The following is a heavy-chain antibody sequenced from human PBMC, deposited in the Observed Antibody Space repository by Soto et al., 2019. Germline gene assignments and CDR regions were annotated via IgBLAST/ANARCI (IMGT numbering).Heavy chain of an antibody. J-gene: IGHJ4*02. CDR3: MRSHGAY. CDR1: GGSVSRGPYH. V-gene: IGHV4-61*01. CDR2: ISYSGTA. D-gene: IGHD2-8*01. Sequence: QVQLQESGPGLVKTSETLSLTCTVSGGSVSRGPYHWKWVRQPPGKGLEWIGHISYSGTANYNPSLSGRVTMATGTSMHQFSLRLASGTGADMAVYDCMRSHGAYWGQGARVTVS.